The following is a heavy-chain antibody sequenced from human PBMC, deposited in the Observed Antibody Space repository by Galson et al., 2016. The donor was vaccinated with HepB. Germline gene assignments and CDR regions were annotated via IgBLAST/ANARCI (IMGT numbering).Heavy chain of an antibody. CDR1: GVSISSYY. D-gene: IGHD3-10*01. V-gene: IGHV4-59*01. CDR3: ARQSPSGNYYGRFDY. CDR2: SYYIDSSGTT. Sequence: TVSGVSISSYYWSWIRQPPGKGLEWIGFSYYIDSSGTTNYNPSLKDRVTISVDTSKNQFSLKMRSVTAADSAVYYCARQSPSGNYYGRFDYWGQGTLATVSS. J-gene: IGHJ4*02.